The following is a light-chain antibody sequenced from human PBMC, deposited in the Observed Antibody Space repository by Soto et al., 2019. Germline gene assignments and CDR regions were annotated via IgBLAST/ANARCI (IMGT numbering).Light chain of an antibody. CDR1: QSVSSY. Sequence: DIQMTQSPSSLSSSLGDRVTITCRASQSVSSYLHWYQQKPGQAPRLLIYAASSLESGVPSRFSGSGSGTDFTLTISSLQPEDFATYYCQQSYSTPRTFGQGTKVEIK. J-gene: IGKJ1*01. CDR3: QQSYSTPRT. V-gene: IGKV1-39*01. CDR2: AAS.